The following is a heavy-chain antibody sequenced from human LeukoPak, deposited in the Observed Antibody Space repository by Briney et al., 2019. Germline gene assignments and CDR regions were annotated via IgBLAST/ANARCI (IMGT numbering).Heavy chain of an antibody. CDR2: ISYSGTT. Sequence: SETLSLTCTVSGGSINSYYWSWIRQPPGKGLKWIGYISYSGTTNYSPSLNSRVTMSLDTSKNQFSLKLTSVTAADTAVYYCARTTTTFDDWGQGTLVTVSS. D-gene: IGHD4-17*01. CDR3: ARTTTTFDD. J-gene: IGHJ4*02. V-gene: IGHV4-59*01. CDR1: GGSINSYY.